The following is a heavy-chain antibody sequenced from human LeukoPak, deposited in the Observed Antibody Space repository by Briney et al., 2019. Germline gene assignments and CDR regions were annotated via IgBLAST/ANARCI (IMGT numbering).Heavy chain of an antibody. CDR1: GGSISSYY. Sequence: PSETLSLTCTISGGSISSYYWSLIRQPPGKGLEWIGYIYYSGSTNYNPSLKSRVTISVDTSKNQFSLKLSSVTAADTAVYYCAREYSGSYYFDYWGQGTLVTVSS. CDR3: AREYSGSYYFDY. V-gene: IGHV4-59*13. D-gene: IGHD1-26*01. J-gene: IGHJ4*02. CDR2: IYYSGST.